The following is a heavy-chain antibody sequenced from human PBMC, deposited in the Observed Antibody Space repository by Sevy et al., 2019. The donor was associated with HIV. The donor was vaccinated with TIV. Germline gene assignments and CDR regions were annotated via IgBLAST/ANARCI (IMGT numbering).Heavy chain of an antibody. V-gene: IGHV3-23*01. Sequence: GGSLRLSCAASGFTFSSSAMSWVRQAPGKRLEWVSGISGSGGSTYYADSVKGRFTISRDNSKNTLFLQMNSLRAQDTAIYYCAKSFELVYFDSWGQGTLVTVSS. J-gene: IGHJ4*02. CDR3: AKSFELVYFDS. CDR2: ISGSGGST. D-gene: IGHD6-13*01. CDR1: GFTFSSSA.